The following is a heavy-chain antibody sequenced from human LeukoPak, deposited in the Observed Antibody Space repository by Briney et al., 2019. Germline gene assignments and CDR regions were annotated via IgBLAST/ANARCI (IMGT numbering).Heavy chain of an antibody. CDR3: ARDIYYHGSGTVSTLDY. V-gene: IGHV3-7*01. CDR1: GFTFISYW. Sequence: PGGSLRLSCAASGFTFISYWMSWVRQAPGKGLEWVANIKQDGSEKYYVDSVKGRFTISRDNAKNSLYLQMNSLRAEDTAVYYCARDIYYHGSGTVSTLDYWGQGTLVTVSS. J-gene: IGHJ4*02. D-gene: IGHD3-10*01. CDR2: IKQDGSEK.